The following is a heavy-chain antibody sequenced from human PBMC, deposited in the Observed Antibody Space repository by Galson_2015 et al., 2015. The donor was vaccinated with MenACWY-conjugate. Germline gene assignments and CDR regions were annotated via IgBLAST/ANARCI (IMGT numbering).Heavy chain of an antibody. Sequence: SVRLSCAASGFTFDSYRMSWVRQAPGKGLEWMTNITRDRGDTYYASSVKGRFTISKDNAENSLYMHMNSLRAEDTAIYYCARIVLVDFDYWGQGTLVTVSS. CDR3: ARIVLVDFDY. CDR1: GFTFDSYR. CDR2: ITRDRGDT. J-gene: IGHJ4*02. D-gene: IGHD6-6*01. V-gene: IGHV3-7*01.